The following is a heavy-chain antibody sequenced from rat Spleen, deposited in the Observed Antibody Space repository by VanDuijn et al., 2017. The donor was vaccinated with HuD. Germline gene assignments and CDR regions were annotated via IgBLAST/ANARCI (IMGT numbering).Heavy chain of an antibody. CDR2: ISYDGSST. CDR3: ARYYPLDY. D-gene: IGHD1-4*01. J-gene: IGHJ2*01. V-gene: IGHV5-7*01. Sequence: EVQLVESGGGLVQPGRSLKLSCAASGFTFSDYNMAWVRQAPKNGLEWVATISYDGSSTYYRDSGKGRFTISRDNAKSTLYLQMDSLRSEDTATYYCARYYPLDYWGQGVMVTVSS. CDR1: GFTFSDYN.